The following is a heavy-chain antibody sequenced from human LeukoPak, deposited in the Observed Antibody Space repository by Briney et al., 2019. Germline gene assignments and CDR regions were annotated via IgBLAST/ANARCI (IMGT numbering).Heavy chain of an antibody. CDR2: IYTSGST. J-gene: IGHJ3*02. Sequence: SETLSLTWTVSGGSISSGSYYWSWIRQPAGKGLEWIGRIYTSGSTNYNPSLKSRVTISVDTSKNQFSLKLSSVTAADTAVYYCARHHSVELHDAFDIWGQGTMVTVSS. CDR3: ARHHSVELHDAFDI. V-gene: IGHV4-61*02. CDR1: GGSISSGSYY. D-gene: IGHD1-7*01.